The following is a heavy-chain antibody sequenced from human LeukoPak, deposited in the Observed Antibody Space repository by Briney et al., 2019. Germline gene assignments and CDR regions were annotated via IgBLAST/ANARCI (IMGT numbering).Heavy chain of an antibody. J-gene: IGHJ5*02. CDR1: GGSISSYY. Sequence: SETLSLTCTVSGGSISSYYWSWSRQPPGKGLEWIWYIYYSGSTNYNPSLKIRVTISVDTSKNQFSLKLSSVPAADTAVYYCARRVEMATTDNWFDPWGQGTLVTVSS. V-gene: IGHV4-59*08. CDR2: IYYSGST. CDR3: ARRVEMATTDNWFDP. D-gene: IGHD5-24*01.